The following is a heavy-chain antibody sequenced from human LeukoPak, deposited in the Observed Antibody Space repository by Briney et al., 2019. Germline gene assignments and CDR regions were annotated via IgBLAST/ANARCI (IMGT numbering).Heavy chain of an antibody. D-gene: IGHD1-26*01. J-gene: IGHJ4*02. CDR3: ATMPRWGPKT. CDR1: GYTFTGYY. CDR2: MNPNSGNT. Sequence: ASVKVSCKASGYTFTGYYMHWVRQAPGQGLEWMGWMNPNSGNTGYAQKFQGRVTMTRNTSISTAYMELSSLRSEDTAVYYCATMPRWGPKTWGQGTLVTVSS. V-gene: IGHV1-8*02.